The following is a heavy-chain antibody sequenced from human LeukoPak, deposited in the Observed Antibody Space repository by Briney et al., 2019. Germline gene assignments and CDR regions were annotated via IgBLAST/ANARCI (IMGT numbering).Heavy chain of an antibody. CDR3: AKAHDSSGYYYEGY. V-gene: IGHV3-23*01. D-gene: IGHD3-22*01. CDR2: ISGSGGST. Sequence: HGGSLRLSCAASGFTFSSYAMSWVRQAPGKGLEWVSAISGSGGSTYYADSVKGRFTISRDNSKNTLYLQMNSLRAEDTAVYYCAKAHDSSGYYYEGYWGQGTLVTVSS. J-gene: IGHJ4*02. CDR1: GFTFSSYA.